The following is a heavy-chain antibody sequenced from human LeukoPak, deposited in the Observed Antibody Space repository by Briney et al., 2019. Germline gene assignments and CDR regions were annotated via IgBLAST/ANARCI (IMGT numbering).Heavy chain of an antibody. CDR3: ARGHYNGDY. Sequence: GGSLRLSCAASGFTFSGNYMSWVRQAPGKGLEGVSYISTRSSYTKYADSVRGRFTISRDDAKNSLYLQMNSLSAEDTAVYYCARGHYNGDYWGPGTLVTVSS. V-gene: IGHV3-11*06. J-gene: IGHJ4*02. D-gene: IGHD3-10*01. CDR2: ISTRSSYT. CDR1: GFTFSGNY.